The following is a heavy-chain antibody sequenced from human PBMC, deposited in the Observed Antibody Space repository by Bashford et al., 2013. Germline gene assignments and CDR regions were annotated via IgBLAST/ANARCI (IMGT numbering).Heavy chain of an antibody. Sequence: GVLRLSCAASGFTFSSYWMSWVRQAPGKGLEWVANXKQDGSEKYYVDSVKGRFTISRDNAKNSLYLQMNSLRAEDTAVYYCARGYSSGWYFFEGRPGPFDYWGQGTLVTVSS. J-gene: IGHJ4*02. V-gene: IGHV3-7*03. D-gene: IGHD6-19*01. CDR3: ARGYSSGWYFFEGRPGPFDY. CDR2: XKQDGSEK. CDR1: GFTFSSYW.